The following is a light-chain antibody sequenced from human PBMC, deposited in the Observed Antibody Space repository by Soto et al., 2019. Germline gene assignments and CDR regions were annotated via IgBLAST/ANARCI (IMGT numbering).Light chain of an antibody. CDR2: AAS. V-gene: IGKV1-17*01. Sequence: DIQMTQSPSSLSASVGDRVTITCRASQGIRDALGWSQQKPGKAPKRLMYAASRLQSGVPSRFSGSGSGTEFTLTSSSLQPEDCATYDCLQHNSYPQTFGQGTKVQIK. CDR3: LQHNSYPQT. J-gene: IGKJ1*01. CDR1: QGIRDA.